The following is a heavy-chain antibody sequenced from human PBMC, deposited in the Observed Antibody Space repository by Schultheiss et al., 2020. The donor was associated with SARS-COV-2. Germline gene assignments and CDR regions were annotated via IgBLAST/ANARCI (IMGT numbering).Heavy chain of an antibody. CDR1: GYTFTSYY. D-gene: IGHD1-26*01. CDR2: INPSGGST. V-gene: IGHV1-46*01. J-gene: IGHJ6*02. CDR3: ARAGLIVGADYYYYGMDV. Sequence: ASVKVSCKASGYTFTSYYMHWVRQAPGQGLEWMGIINPSGGSTSYAQKFQGRVTMTRDTSTSTVYMELSSLRSEDTAVYYCARAGLIVGADYYYYGMDVWGQGTTVTVAS.